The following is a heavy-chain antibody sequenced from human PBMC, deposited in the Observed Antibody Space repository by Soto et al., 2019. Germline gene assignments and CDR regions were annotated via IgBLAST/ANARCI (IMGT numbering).Heavy chain of an antibody. CDR1: GFPFGTTD. V-gene: IGHV3-23*01. CDR2: IDGSGGIT. J-gene: IGHJ5*02. CDR3: VKNSGWFNT. D-gene: IGHD3-10*01. Sequence: GGSLRLSCAASGFPFGTTDMSWVRQAPGEGLEWVSTIDGSGGITFYADSVKGRFTISRDNSRNTVYLQMNSLRGDDTALYYCVKNSGWFNTWGQGALVTVS.